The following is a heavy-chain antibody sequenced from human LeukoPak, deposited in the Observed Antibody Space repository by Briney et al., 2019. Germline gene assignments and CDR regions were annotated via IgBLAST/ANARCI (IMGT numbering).Heavy chain of an antibody. CDR1: GYTFTGYY. CDR3: ARESYDFWSGYQHYYFDY. V-gene: IGHV1-2*02. Sequence: GASVKVSCKASGYTFTGYYMHWVRQAPGQGLEWMGWINPNSGGTNYAQKFQGRVTMTRDTSISTAYMELSRLRSDDTAVYYCARESYDFWSGYQHYYFDYWGQGTLVTVSS. J-gene: IGHJ4*02. D-gene: IGHD3-3*01. CDR2: INPNSGGT.